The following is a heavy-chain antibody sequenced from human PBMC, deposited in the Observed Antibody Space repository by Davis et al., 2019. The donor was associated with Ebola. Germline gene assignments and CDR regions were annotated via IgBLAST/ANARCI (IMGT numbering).Heavy chain of an antibody. CDR2: VSWDGRST. V-gene: IGHV3-43D*03. CDR3: TAYDSTFRNY. J-gene: IGHJ4*02. CDR1: GFSFGDYA. D-gene: IGHD3-22*01. Sequence: PGGSLTLSCAAAGFSFGDYAMHWVRQAPGKGLEWVSLVSWDGRSTAYADSVRDRFSISRDNSRNFLYLQMTGLRAEDTALYYCTAYDSTFRNYWGQGTLVTVSS.